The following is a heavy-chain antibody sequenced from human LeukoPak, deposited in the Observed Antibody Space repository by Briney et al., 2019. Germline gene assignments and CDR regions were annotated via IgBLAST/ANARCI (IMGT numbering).Heavy chain of an antibody. CDR1: GLSISHGYY. CDR3: ARAGPVGATPRFDY. J-gene: IGHJ4*02. CDR2: VFHSGNN. V-gene: IGHV4-38-2*01. D-gene: IGHD1-26*01. Sequence: SETLSLTCAVSGLSISHGYYWGWIRQPPGKGLEWIGSVFHSGNNYYNPSLKSRVTILADTSKNQFSLKLSSVTAADTAVYYCARAGPVGATPRFDYWGQGTLVSVSS.